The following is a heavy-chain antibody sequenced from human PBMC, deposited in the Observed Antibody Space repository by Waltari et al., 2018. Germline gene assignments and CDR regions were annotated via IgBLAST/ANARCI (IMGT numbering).Heavy chain of an antibody. D-gene: IGHD6-13*01. Sequence: QLQLQESGPGLVKPSETLSLTCTVSGGSISSSSYYWGWIRQPPGKGLEWIGMIYYSGSTYFNPSLKSRVTISVDTSKNQFSLKLSSVTAADTAVYYCARGSIAAAGPPRYWGQGTLVTVSS. CDR2: IYYSGST. CDR3: ARGSIAAAGPPRY. J-gene: IGHJ4*02. CDR1: GGSISSSSYY. V-gene: IGHV4-39*07.